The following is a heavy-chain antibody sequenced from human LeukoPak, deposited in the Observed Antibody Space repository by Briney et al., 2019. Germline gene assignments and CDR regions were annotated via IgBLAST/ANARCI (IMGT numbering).Heavy chain of an antibody. CDR3: ARGEGTYSSSSNNYYYYYMDV. V-gene: IGHV4-34*01. D-gene: IGHD6-6*01. Sequence: SETLSLTCAVYGGSFSGYYWSWIRQPPGKGLEWIGEINHSGSTNYNPSLKSRVTISVDTSKNQFSLKLSSVTAADTAVYYCARGEGTYSSSSNNYYYYYMDVWGKGTTVTVSS. J-gene: IGHJ6*03. CDR2: INHSGST. CDR1: GGSFSGYY.